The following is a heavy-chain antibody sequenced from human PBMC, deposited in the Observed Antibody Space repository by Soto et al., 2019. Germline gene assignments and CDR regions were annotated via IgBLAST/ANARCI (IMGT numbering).Heavy chain of an antibody. D-gene: IGHD2-15*01. V-gene: IGHV3-23*01. Sequence: GGSLRLSCAASGFTFSSYAMSWVRQAPGKGLEWVSSISGTGGTTYYADSVKGRFTISRDNSKNTLYLQMNSLRADDTAIYYCAKGAASTRKHDVWGKGTTVTVSS. CDR1: GFTFSSYA. CDR2: ISGTGGTT. J-gene: IGHJ6*04. CDR3: AKGAASTRKHDV.